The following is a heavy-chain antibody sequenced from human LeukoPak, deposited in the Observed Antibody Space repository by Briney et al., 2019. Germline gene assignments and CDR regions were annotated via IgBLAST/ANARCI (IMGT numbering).Heavy chain of an antibody. CDR2: ISYDGSNK. D-gene: IGHD2-15*01. CDR1: GFTFSSYG. Sequence: PGGSLRLSCAASGFTFSSYGMHWVRQAPGKGLEWVAVISYDGSNKYYADSVKGRFTISRDNSKNTPYLQMNSLRAEDTAVYYCAKGEVARGYGMDVWGKGTTVTVSS. CDR3: AKGEVARGYGMDV. V-gene: IGHV3-30*18. J-gene: IGHJ6*04.